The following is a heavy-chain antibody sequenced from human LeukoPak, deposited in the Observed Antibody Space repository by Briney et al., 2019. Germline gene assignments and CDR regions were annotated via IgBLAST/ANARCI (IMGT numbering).Heavy chain of an antibody. V-gene: IGHV3-11*04. D-gene: IGHD3-10*01. J-gene: IGHJ4*02. CDR1: GFTFSDYY. CDR2: ISSSGSTI. Sequence: GGSLRLSCAASGFTFSDYYMSWIRQAPGKGLEWVSYISSSGSTIYYADSVKGRFTISRDNAKNSLHLQMNSLRAEDTAVYYCARDPKGHGFPSTFDYWGQGTLVTVSS. CDR3: ARDPKGHGFPSTFDY.